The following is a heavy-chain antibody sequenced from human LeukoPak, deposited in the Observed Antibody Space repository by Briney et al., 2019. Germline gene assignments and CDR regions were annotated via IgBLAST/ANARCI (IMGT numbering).Heavy chain of an antibody. CDR1: GGSFSGYY. CDR2: INHSGST. D-gene: IGHD3-22*01. V-gene: IGHV4-34*01. J-gene: IGHJ5*02. CDR3: ARRVSMIVVVITAYNWFDP. Sequence: PSETLSLTCAVYGGSFSGYYWSWIRQPPGKGLEWIGEINHSGSTNYNPSLKSRVTISVDTSKNQFSLKLSSVTAADTAVYYCARRVSMIVVVITAYNWFDPWGQGTLVTVSS.